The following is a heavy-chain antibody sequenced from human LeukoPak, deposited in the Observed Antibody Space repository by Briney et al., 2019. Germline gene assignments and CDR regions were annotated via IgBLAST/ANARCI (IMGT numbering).Heavy chain of an antibody. CDR3: ARESITP. J-gene: IGHJ5*02. V-gene: IGHV4-34*01. Sequence: SETLSLTCAVYGGSFSGYYWSWTRQPPGKGLEWIGEINHSGSTNYNPSLKSRVTISVDTSKNQFSLKLSSVTAADTAVYYCARESITPWGQGTLVTVSS. D-gene: IGHD3-10*01. CDR1: GGSFSGYY. CDR2: INHSGST.